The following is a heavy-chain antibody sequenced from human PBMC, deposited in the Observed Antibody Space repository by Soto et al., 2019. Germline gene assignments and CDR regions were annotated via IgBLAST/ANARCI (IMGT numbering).Heavy chain of an antibody. CDR1: GYTLTELS. J-gene: IGHJ6*02. Sequence: GASVKVSCKVSGYTLTELSMHWVRQAPGKGLEWMGGFDPEDGETIYAQKFQGRVTMTEDTSTDTAYMELSSLRSEDTAVYYCATDLPATGTTWGTPNHYYYYGMDVWGQGTTVTVSS. V-gene: IGHV1-24*01. CDR3: ATDLPATGTTWGTPNHYYYYGMDV. CDR2: FDPEDGET. D-gene: IGHD1-1*01.